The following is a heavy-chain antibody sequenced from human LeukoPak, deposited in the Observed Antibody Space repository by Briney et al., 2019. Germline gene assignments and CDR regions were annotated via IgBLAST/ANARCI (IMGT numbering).Heavy chain of an antibody. V-gene: IGHV4-34*01. CDR1: GGSFSGYY. CDR3: ARGKENTSGYYFDL. J-gene: IGHJ4*02. Sequence: KPSETLSLTCAVYGGSFSGYYWSWIRQPPGKGLEWIGEINHSGSTNYHPSLKSRVTISVDKSKNQSSLKLSSVTAADTAVYFCARGKENTSGYYFDLWGQGTLVTVSS. CDR2: INHSGST. D-gene: IGHD3-22*01.